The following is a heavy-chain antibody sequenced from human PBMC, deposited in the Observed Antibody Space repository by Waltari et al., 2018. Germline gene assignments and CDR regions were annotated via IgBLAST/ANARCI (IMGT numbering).Heavy chain of an antibody. CDR1: GYSFTSYW. J-gene: IGHJ4*03. CDR3: ARRFVQGGADFDY. D-gene: IGHD1-1*01. V-gene: IGHV5-51*03. Sequence: EVQLVQSGAEVNKPGESLKLSCKRSGYSFTSYWNGRVRQMPGKGLEGVRIIYPGYSETRYSPSFQAQVTISADKSSSTAYLQWSSLKASDTAMYYCARRFVQGGADFDYWGQGTMVTVSS. CDR2: IYPGYSET.